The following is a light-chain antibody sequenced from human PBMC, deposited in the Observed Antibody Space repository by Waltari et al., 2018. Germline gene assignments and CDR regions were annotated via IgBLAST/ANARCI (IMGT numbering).Light chain of an antibody. Sequence: AIQLTQSPSPLSASVGDRTTIPCRASQGISSTLAWYQQKLVKAPRLLIYDASSLQSGVPSRFSGSGTGTDFTLTISSLQPEDFATYYCQQSYSLGITFGQGTRLEIK. CDR2: DAS. CDR1: QGISST. V-gene: IGKV1-13*02. J-gene: IGKJ5*01. CDR3: QQSYSLGIT.